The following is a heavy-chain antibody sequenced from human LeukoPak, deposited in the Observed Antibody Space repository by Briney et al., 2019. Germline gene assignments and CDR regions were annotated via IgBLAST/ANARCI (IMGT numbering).Heavy chain of an antibody. J-gene: IGHJ4*02. V-gene: IGHV3-21*01. CDR1: GFTFSSYS. CDR3: ARDLRPYCSGGSCSLDY. D-gene: IGHD2-15*01. CDR2: ISSSSSYI. Sequence: GGSLRLSCAASGFTFSSYSMNWVRQAPGKGLEWVSSISSSSSYIYYADSVKGRFTISRDNAKNSLYLQMNSLRAEDTAVYYCARDLRPYCSGGSCSLDYWGQGTLVTVSS.